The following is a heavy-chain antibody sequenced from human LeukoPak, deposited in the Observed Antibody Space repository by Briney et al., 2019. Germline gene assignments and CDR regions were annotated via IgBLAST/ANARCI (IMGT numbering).Heavy chain of an antibody. CDR1: GGSFSGYY. CDR3: ARGQEGYFDWSYYFDY. J-gene: IGHJ4*02. Sequence: SETLSLTCAVYGGSFSGYYWSWIRQPPGKGLEWIGEINHSGSTNYNPSLKSRVTISVDTSKNQFSLKLSSVTAADTAVYYCARGQEGYFDWSYYFDYWGQGTLVTVSS. CDR2: INHSGST. D-gene: IGHD3-9*01. V-gene: IGHV4-34*01.